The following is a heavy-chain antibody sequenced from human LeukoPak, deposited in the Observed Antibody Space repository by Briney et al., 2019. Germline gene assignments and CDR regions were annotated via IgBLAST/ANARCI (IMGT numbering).Heavy chain of an antibody. D-gene: IGHD6-19*01. Sequence: ASVKVSCKASGYTFTSYGISWVRQAPGQGLEWMGWISAYNGNTNYAQKLQGRVTMTTDTSTSTACMELRSLRSDDTAVYYCARGDRPGIAVAGTLAGWFDPWGQGTLVTVSS. CDR2: ISAYNGNT. CDR1: GYTFTSYG. V-gene: IGHV1-18*01. CDR3: ARGDRPGIAVAGTLAGWFDP. J-gene: IGHJ5*02.